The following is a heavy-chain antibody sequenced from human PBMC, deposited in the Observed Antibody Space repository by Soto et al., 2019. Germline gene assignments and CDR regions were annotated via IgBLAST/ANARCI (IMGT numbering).Heavy chain of an antibody. CDR2: ISYDGSNK. Sequence: QVQLVESGGGVVQPGRSLRLSCAASGFTFSSYAMHWVRQAPGKGLEWVAVISYDGSNKYYADSVKVRFTISRENSKNTLYLQMTSLRAEDTAVYYCARDSHDGGNSVSNWFDPWGQGTLVTVSS. D-gene: IGHD2-21*02. CDR3: ARDSHDGGNSVSNWFDP. V-gene: IGHV3-30-3*01. J-gene: IGHJ5*02. CDR1: GFTFSSYA.